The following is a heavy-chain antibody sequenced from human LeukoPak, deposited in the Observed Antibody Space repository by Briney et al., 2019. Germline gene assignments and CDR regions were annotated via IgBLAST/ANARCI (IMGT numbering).Heavy chain of an antibody. CDR2: VYYSGST. CDR1: GGSISGYY. J-gene: IGHJ6*02. D-gene: IGHD2-8*01. Sequence: PSETLSLTCTVSGGSISGYYWSWIRQPPGKGLEWIGYVYYSGSTNYSPSLKSRDTISVDTSKNQFSLQLSSVTAADTAVYSCARGTLRGANGAYGMDVWGQGTTVTVSS. V-gene: IGHV4-59*13. CDR3: ARGTLRGANGAYGMDV.